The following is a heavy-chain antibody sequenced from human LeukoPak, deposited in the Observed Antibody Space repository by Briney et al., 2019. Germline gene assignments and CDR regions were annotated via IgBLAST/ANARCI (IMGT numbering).Heavy chain of an antibody. Sequence: SETLSLTCTVSGGSISSYYWSWIRQPPGKGLEWIGYIYYSGSTNYNPSLKSRVTISVDTSKNQFSLKLSSVTAADTAVYYCARVFSDYGYFDYWRQGTLVTVSS. CDR1: GGSISSYY. J-gene: IGHJ4*02. V-gene: IGHV4-59*01. CDR3: ARVFSDYGYFDY. CDR2: IYYSGST. D-gene: IGHD4-17*01.